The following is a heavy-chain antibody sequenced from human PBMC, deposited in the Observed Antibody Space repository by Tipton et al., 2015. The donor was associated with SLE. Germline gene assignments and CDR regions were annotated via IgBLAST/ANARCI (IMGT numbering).Heavy chain of an antibody. CDR1: GDSIDSDRFY. CDR2: VFYTGSA. CDR3: VRRKAHRYYFDY. D-gene: IGHD3-9*01. J-gene: IGHJ4*02. Sequence: TLSLTCTVSGDSIDSDRFYWGWIRQPPGKGLEWIGTVFYTGSAHYNPSLRSRATISLDASKNLLSLKLNSVTAADTAVYFCVRRKAHRYYFDYWGQRTLVTLSS. V-gene: IGHV4-39*07.